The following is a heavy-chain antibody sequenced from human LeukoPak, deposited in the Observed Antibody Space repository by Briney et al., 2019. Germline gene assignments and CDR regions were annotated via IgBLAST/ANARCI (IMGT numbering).Heavy chain of an antibody. CDR2: IIPIFGTA. CDR3: ARDTHLPDYGGNPTNWFDP. Sequence: GASVKVSCQASGYTFTSYYMHWVRQAPGQGLEWMGGIIPIFGTANYAQKFQGRVTITADESTSTAYMELSSLRSEDTAVYYCARDTHLPDYGGNPTNWFDPWGQGTLVTVSS. J-gene: IGHJ5*02. CDR1: GYTFTSYY. D-gene: IGHD4-23*01. V-gene: IGHV1-69*13.